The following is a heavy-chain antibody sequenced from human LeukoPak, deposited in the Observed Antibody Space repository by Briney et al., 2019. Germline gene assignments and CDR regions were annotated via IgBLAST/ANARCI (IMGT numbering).Heavy chain of an antibody. J-gene: IGHJ5*02. Sequence: ASVKVSCKASGYTFTSYDINWVRQATGQGLEWMGWMNPNSGNTGYAQKFQGRVTITRNTSISTACMELSSLRSEDTAVYYCARSALQWELLSWFDPWGQGTLVTVSS. D-gene: IGHD1-26*01. CDR2: MNPNSGNT. CDR3: ARSALQWELLSWFDP. CDR1: GYTFTSYD. V-gene: IGHV1-8*03.